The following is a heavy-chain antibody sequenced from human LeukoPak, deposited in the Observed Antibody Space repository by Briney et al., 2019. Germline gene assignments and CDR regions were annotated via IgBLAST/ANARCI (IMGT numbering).Heavy chain of an antibody. CDR2: TSRSSSYK. J-gene: IGHJ4*02. Sequence: GGSLRLSCAASGLYFPSYGISWVRQAPGKGLEWVSSTSRSSSYKYNADSVKGRFTISRDNAKNSLYLQMNSLTAEDTAVYYCARSTSGSYFFDYWGQGTLVTVSS. CDR1: GLYFPSYG. CDR3: ARSTSGSYFFDY. V-gene: IGHV3-21*01. D-gene: IGHD1-26*01.